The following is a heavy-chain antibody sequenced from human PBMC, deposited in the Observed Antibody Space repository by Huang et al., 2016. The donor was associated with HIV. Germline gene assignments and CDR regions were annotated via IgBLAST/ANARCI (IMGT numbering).Heavy chain of an antibody. CDR3: ARALGMNGGFFDY. V-gene: IGHV1-69*13. CDR1: GGALGSYP. D-gene: IGHD2-8*01. CDR2: FIPVSGTL. J-gene: IGHJ4*02. Sequence: QVQVVQSGAEVRKPGSSVKVSCKASGGALGSYPLSWVRQAPGQGLEWVGGFIPVSGTLKYAQKFQGRVTITADDSTNTEYMILSNLRPEDTAVYFCARALGMNGGFFDYWGQGTLVTVSS.